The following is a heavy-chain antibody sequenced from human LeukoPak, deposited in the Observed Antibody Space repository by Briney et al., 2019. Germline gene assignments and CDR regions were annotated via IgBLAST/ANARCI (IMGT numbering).Heavy chain of an antibody. CDR1: GFTFSMYW. Sequence: PGGSLRLFCAASGFTFSMYWMSWVRQAPGKGLEWVASMKQDGSEEYYVDSVKGRFTISRDNAKNSVYLQMNSLRAEDTAVYYCASLRWFFDHWGQGTLVTVSS. CDR2: MKQDGSEE. V-gene: IGHV3-7*01. J-gene: IGHJ4*02. CDR3: ASLRWFFDH. D-gene: IGHD4-23*01.